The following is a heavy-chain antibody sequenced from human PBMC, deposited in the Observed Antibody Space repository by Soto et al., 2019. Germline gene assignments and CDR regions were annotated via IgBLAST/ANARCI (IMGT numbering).Heavy chain of an antibody. Sequence: PVGSLRLSCSASGFSFGDYAITWVRQARGKGLEWVGFIRRRAYGESTEYAASVKDRFTISRDDSKRIAYLQMHSLRIEDTAVYYCVRNRRDLWTGYSFFDQWGQGTQVTVSS. V-gene: IGHV3-49*04. CDR1: GFSFGDYA. J-gene: IGHJ4*02. CDR2: IRRRAYGEST. CDR3: VRNRRDLWTGYSFFDQ. D-gene: IGHD3-3*01.